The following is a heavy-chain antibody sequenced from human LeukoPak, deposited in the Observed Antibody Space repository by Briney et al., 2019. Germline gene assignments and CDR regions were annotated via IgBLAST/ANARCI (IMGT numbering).Heavy chain of an antibody. V-gene: IGHV3-23*01. CDR2: IGGNGGST. CDR1: GFTFSNFG. J-gene: IGHJ4*02. Sequence: GGSLRLSCAASGFTFSNFGMSWVRQAPGKGLEWASVIGGNGGSTYYADSVKGRFTISRDNSKNTLYLQMNSLRAEDTAVYYCAKGYYVDYCGQGTLVTVSS. CDR3: AKGYYVDY.